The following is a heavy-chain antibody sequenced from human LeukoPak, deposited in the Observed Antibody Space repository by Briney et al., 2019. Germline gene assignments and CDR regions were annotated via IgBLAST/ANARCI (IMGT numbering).Heavy chain of an antibody. CDR3: ARAGYITDYGDYDY. CDR2: IKQDGSEK. J-gene: IGHJ4*02. D-gene: IGHD4-17*01. V-gene: IGHV3-7*01. CDR1: GFTFSSYW. Sequence: GGSLRLSCAASGFTFSSYWMSWVRQAPGKGLEWVANIKQDGSEKYYVDSVKGRFTISRDNAKNSLYLQMNSLRAEDTAVYYCARAGYITDYGDYDYWGQGTLATVSS.